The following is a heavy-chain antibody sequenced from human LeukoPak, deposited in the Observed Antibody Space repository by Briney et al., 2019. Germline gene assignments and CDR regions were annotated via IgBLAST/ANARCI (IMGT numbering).Heavy chain of an antibody. J-gene: IGHJ4*02. Sequence: ASVKVSCKASGYTFTSYGISWVRQAPGQGLEWMGWISAYNGNTNYAQKLQGRVTMTTDTSTSTAYMELRSLRSDDTAVYYCARELYDSSGYRRKEIDYWGQGTLVTVSS. D-gene: IGHD3-22*01. CDR2: ISAYNGNT. CDR1: GYTFTSYG. V-gene: IGHV1-18*01. CDR3: ARELYDSSGYRRKEIDY.